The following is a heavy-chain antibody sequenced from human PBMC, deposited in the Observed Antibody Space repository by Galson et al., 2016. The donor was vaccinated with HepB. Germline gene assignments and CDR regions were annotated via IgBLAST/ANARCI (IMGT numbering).Heavy chain of an antibody. CDR2: ISYDGRTK. CDR3: VKDTFPLPMYTWNYAVLSYGMDV. D-gene: IGHD1-7*01. Sequence: SLRLSCAPSGFAFSNYVMHWVRQAPGKGLEWVAVISYDGRTKFYADSVKGRFTVSRDNSNNTLSLQMTGRSAEDTAVYYCVKDTFPLPMYTWNYAVLSYGMDVWGKGTTVSVSS. J-gene: IGHJ6*04. V-gene: IGHV3-30*18. CDR1: GFAFSNYV.